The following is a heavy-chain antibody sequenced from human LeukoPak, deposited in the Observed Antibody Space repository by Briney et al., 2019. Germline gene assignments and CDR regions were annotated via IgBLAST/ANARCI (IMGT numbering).Heavy chain of an antibody. D-gene: IGHD6-13*01. CDR2: IWYDGSNK. CDR1: GFTFSSYG. J-gene: IGHJ4*02. V-gene: IGHV3-33*01. Sequence: PGGSLRLSCAASGFTFSSYGMHWVRQAPGKGLGWVAVIWYDGSNKYYADSVKGRFTISRDNSKNTLYLQMNSLRAEDTAVYYCARGEYSSSWLDYWGQGTLVTVSS. CDR3: ARGEYSSSWLDY.